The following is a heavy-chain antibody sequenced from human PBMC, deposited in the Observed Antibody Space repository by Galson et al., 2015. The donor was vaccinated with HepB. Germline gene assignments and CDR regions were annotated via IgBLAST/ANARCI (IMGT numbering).Heavy chain of an antibody. J-gene: IGHJ4*02. CDR1: GFTFSTYA. CDR3: AKGMAGSCTRVLCYSFDY. Sequence: SLRLSCAASGFTFSTYAMSWVRQTPGKGLEWAAAISGSDDGTYHAASVRGRFTISRDDSKNTLYLQMNRLRAEDTATYYCAKGMAGSCTRVLCYSFDYWGQGSLVTVSS. D-gene: IGHD2-8*02. V-gene: IGHV3-23*01. CDR2: ISGSDDGT.